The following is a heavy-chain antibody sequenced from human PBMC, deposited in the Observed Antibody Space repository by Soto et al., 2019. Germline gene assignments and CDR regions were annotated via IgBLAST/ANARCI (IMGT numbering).Heavy chain of an antibody. CDR2: ISYDGSNK. D-gene: IGHD4-4*01. Sequence: QVQLVESGGGVVQPGRSLRLSCAASGFTFSSYAMHWVRQAPGKGLEWVAVISYDGSNKYYADSVKGRFTISRDNSKNTLYMQMNGLRAEDTAVYYCAGDGDIQYGGYYYYYGMDVWGQGTTVTVSS. CDR1: GFTFSSYA. J-gene: IGHJ6*02. V-gene: IGHV3-30-3*01. CDR3: AGDGDIQYGGYYYYYGMDV.